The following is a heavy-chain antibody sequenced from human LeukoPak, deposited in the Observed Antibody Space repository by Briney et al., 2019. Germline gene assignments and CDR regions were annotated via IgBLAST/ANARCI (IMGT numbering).Heavy chain of an antibody. CDR1: GGSFSGYY. D-gene: IGHD5-12*01. CDR3: GGFGYNTIDY. Sequence: SETLSLTCAVYGGSFSGYYWSWIRQPPGKGLEWIGEINHSRSTNYNPSLKSRVTISVDTSKNQFSLKLSSVTAADTAVYYCGGFGYNTIDYWGQGTLVTVSS. CDR2: INHSRST. J-gene: IGHJ4*02. V-gene: IGHV4-34*01.